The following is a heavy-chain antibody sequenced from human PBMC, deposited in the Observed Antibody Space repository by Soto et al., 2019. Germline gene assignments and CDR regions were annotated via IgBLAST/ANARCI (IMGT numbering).Heavy chain of an antibody. Sequence: VQLVESGGGVVQPGRSLRLSCAASGFTFSSYGMHWVRQAPGKGLEWVAVIWYDGSNKYYADSVKGRFTISRDNSKNTLYLQMNSLRAEDTAVYYCARDSVIVVAGRDGQDYYYYMDVWGNGTTVTVSS. J-gene: IGHJ6*03. D-gene: IGHD3-22*01. CDR1: GFTFSSYG. CDR2: IWYDGSNK. V-gene: IGHV3-33*01. CDR3: ARDSVIVVAGRDGQDYYYYMDV.